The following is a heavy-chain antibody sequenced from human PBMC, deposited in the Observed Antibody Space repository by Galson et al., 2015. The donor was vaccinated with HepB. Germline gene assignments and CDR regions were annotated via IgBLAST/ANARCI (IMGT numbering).Heavy chain of an antibody. CDR1: GFTFSSYS. V-gene: IGHV3-48*02. CDR3: ARDRFWSGLWRETKPNWFDP. CDR2: ISSSSSTI. J-gene: IGHJ5*02. Sequence: SLRPSCAASGFTFSSYSMNWVRQAPGKGLEWVSYISSSSSTIYYADSVKGRFTISRDNAKNSLYLQMNSLRDEDTAVYYCARDRFWSGLWRETKPNWFDPWGQGTLVTVSS. D-gene: IGHD3-3*01.